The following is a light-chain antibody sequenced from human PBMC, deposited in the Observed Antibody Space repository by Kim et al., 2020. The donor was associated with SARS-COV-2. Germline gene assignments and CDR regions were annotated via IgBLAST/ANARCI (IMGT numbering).Light chain of an antibody. V-gene: IGKV3-20*01. J-gene: IGKJ2*01. CDR2: GAS. Sequence: AGERATRSCRASQSVSSSYLAWYQQKPGQAPRLLIYGASSRATGIPDRFSGSGSGTDFTLTISRLEPEDFAVYYCQQYGSSPLYTFGQGTKLEI. CDR1: QSVSSSY. CDR3: QQYGSSPLYT.